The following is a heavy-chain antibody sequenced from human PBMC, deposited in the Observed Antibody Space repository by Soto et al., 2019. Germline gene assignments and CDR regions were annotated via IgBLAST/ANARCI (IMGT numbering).Heavy chain of an antibody. Sequence: EVQLVESGGGLVQPGGSLRLSCAASGFTFSSYSMNWVRQAPGKGLVWVSYISSSSSTIYYADSVKGRFTISRDNAKNTLYLQMNSLRAEDTAVYYCARAYKGYGDYVGRDYMDVWGKGTTVTVSS. CDR1: GFTFSSYS. D-gene: IGHD4-17*01. V-gene: IGHV3-48*01. CDR2: ISSSSSTI. CDR3: ARAYKGYGDYVGRDYMDV. J-gene: IGHJ6*03.